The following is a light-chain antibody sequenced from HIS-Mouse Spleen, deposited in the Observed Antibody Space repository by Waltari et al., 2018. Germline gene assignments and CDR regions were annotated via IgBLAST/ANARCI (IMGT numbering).Light chain of an antibody. CDR3: SSYAGSNNRV. CDR2: EVS. CDR1: SSDVVGYNY. Sequence: QSALTQPPSASGSPGQSVTISCTGPSSDVVGYNYVSWYQQHPGKAPKLMIYEVSKRHSGVPDRFSGSKSGNTASLTVSGLQAEDEADYYCSSYAGSNNRVFGGGTKLTVL. V-gene: IGLV2-8*01. J-gene: IGLJ2*01.